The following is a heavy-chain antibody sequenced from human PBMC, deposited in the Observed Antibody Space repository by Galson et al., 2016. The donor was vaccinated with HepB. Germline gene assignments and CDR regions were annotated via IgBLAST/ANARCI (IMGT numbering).Heavy chain of an antibody. CDR1: EITFSNYG. J-gene: IGHJ3*02. CDR2: ISADGDKK. CDR3: ARDRRDCSSTTCYGTDALDM. V-gene: IGHV3-30*03. D-gene: IGHD2-2*01. Sequence: SLRPSCAASEITFSNYGMHRFRQTPRKGLGRVAVISADGDKKYFAGYVKGRITISRDNSKTTLYLQMNSLGAEDTSVYHCARDRRDCSSTTCYGTDALDMWGQGTMVTVSS.